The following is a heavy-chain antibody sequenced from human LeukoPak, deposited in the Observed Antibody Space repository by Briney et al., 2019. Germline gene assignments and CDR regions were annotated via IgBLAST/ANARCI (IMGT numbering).Heavy chain of an antibody. Sequence: SGSMSLTCTNSGGYISSHYWSGIRQPPGKGLDWTGYIYYSGSTNYNPSLKSRVTISVDTSKSQFSLKLSSVTAADTAVYYCARVGNTVTRPYYYYYMDVWGKGTTVTVSS. CDR1: GGYISSHY. CDR3: ARVGNTVTRPYYYYYMDV. V-gene: IGHV4-59*11. J-gene: IGHJ6*03. CDR2: IYYSGST. D-gene: IGHD4-11*01.